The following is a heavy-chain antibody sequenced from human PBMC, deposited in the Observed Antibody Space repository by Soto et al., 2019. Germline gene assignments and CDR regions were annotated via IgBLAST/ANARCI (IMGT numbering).Heavy chain of an antibody. CDR3: AKGGNDFWSGYSFDY. V-gene: IGHV3-23*01. J-gene: IGHJ4*01. D-gene: IGHD3-3*01. Sequence: GGSLRLSCAASGFTFSSYVMSWVRQAPGKGLEWVSAISGSADSTYHADSVKGRFTISRDNSKNTLYLQMNSLRAEDTAVYYCAKGGNDFWSGYSFDYWGQGTLVTV. CDR1: GFTFSSYV. CDR2: ISGSADST.